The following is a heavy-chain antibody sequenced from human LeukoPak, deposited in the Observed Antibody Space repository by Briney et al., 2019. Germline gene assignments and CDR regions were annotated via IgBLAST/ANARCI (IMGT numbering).Heavy chain of an antibody. CDR1: GGSISSSSYY. CDR3: AREWVAIDY. CDR2: VYYTGAS. J-gene: IGHJ4*02. D-gene: IGHD5-12*01. Sequence: SETLSLTCTVSGGSISSSSYYWGWIRQPPGKGLEWIGSVYYTGASYYNPSLKSRVTISIDTSKKHFSLKLSSVTAADTAVYYCAREWVAIDYWGQGTLVTVSS. V-gene: IGHV4-39*07.